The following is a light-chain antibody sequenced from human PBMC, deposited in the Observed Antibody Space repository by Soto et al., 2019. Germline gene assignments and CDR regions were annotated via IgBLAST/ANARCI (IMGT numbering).Light chain of an antibody. J-gene: IGLJ2*01. CDR3: AAWDDSLNGPV. Sequence: QSVLTQPPSASGTPGQRVTISCSGSSSNIGSNTVNWYQQVPGTAPKLLIYSNNQRPLPVPDRFSGSKSGTSASLAISGLQSEDEADYSCAAWDDSLNGPVFGGGTKLTVL. CDR2: SNN. V-gene: IGLV1-44*01. CDR1: SSNIGSNT.